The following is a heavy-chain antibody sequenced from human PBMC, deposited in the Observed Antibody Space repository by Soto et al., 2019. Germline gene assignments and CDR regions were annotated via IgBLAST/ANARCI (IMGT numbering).Heavy chain of an antibody. D-gene: IGHD5-12*01. Sequence: SETLSLTCTVSGGSISSGGYYWSWIRQHPGKGLEWIGYIYYSGSTYYNPSLKSRVTISVDTSKNQFSLKLRSVTAADTAVYYCARQRDGYNYRYFDYWGQGTLVTVSS. V-gene: IGHV4-31*03. J-gene: IGHJ4*02. CDR3: ARQRDGYNYRYFDY. CDR1: GGSISSGGYY. CDR2: IYYSGST.